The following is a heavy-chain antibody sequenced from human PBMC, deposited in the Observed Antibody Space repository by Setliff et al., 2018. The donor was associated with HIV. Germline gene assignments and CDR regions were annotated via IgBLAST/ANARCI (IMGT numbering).Heavy chain of an antibody. CDR3: ARPYSGHAPYYYGMDV. Sequence: SVKVSCKASGGTFSTYGISWVRQGPGQGLEWMGRIIPMYGTANYAQRFQDRITITADKSTSTAYMDLSSLRSEDTAVYYCARPYSGHAPYYYGMDVWGQGTSVTVSS. CDR2: IIPMYGTA. CDR1: GGTFSTYG. D-gene: IGHD5-12*01. J-gene: IGHJ6*02. V-gene: IGHV1-69*06.